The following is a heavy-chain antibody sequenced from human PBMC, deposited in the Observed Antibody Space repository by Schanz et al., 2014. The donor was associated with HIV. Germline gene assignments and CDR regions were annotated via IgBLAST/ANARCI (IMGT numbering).Heavy chain of an antibody. Sequence: QVQLVQSGAEVKNPGASVKVSCKASGYTFSHYGITWVRQAPGQGPEWMGWISAYNGNTNYAQKIQGRVTMTTDTSTSTAYMELRSLTSDDTAVYYCTREMERGGYDRFDYWGQGALVIVSS. D-gene: IGHD5-12*01. CDR3: TREMERGGYDRFDY. J-gene: IGHJ4*02. V-gene: IGHV1-18*01. CDR1: GYTFSHYG. CDR2: ISAYNGNT.